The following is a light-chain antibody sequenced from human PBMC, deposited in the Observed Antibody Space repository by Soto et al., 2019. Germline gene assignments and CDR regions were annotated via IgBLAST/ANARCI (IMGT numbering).Light chain of an antibody. V-gene: IGLV2-14*01. J-gene: IGLJ3*02. Sequence: QSVLTQPASVSGSPGQSITISCTGTFSDVGAYNFVSWFQQHPGKAPKLKIYEVSNRPSGVSNRFSGSKSGNTASLTISELQAEDEADYYCTSFTTISTGVFGGGTKVTVL. CDR1: FSDVGAYNF. CDR3: TSFTTISTGV. CDR2: EVS.